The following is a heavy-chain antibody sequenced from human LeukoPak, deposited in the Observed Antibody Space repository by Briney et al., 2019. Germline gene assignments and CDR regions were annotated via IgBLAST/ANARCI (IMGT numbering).Heavy chain of an antibody. CDR2: ISSSGSTI. Sequence: GGSLRLSCAASGFTFSDYYMSWIRQAPGKGLEWVSYISSSGSTIYYADSVKGRFTISRDNAKNSLYLQMNSLRSEDTAVYYCARDPTYYYDSSGSGLDVWGQGTTVTVSS. V-gene: IGHV3-11*01. CDR3: ARDPTYYYDSSGSGLDV. D-gene: IGHD3-22*01. CDR1: GFTFSDYY. J-gene: IGHJ6*02.